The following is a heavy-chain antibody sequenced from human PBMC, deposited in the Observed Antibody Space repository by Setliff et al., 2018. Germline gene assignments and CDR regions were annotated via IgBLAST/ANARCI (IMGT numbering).Heavy chain of an antibody. CDR3: ARGTRFGTTLYRGDYYMDV. J-gene: IGHJ6*03. D-gene: IGHD3-16*01. CDR1: GYTFTTYA. V-gene: IGHV7-4-1*02. CDR2: INTNTGNP. Sequence: ASVKVSCKTSGYTFTTYAISWMRQAPGQGLEWMGWINTNTGNPVYAQGFTGRFVFSLDTSVSTAYLQISSLKAEDTAIYYCARGTRFGTTLYRGDYYMDVWGKGTTVTVSS.